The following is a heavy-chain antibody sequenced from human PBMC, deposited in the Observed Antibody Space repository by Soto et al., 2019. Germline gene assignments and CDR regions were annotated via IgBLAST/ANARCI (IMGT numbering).Heavy chain of an antibody. D-gene: IGHD5-18*01. J-gene: IGHJ4*01. CDR3: AKDSRGYSYIFDY. Sequence: GGSLRLSCAASGFTFSSYSMNWVRQAPGKGLEWVSYISSSSSTIYYADSVKGRFTISRDNSKNTLYLQMNSLRADDTAVYYCAKDSRGYSYIFDYWGQGTLVTVSS. CDR2: ISSSSSTI. CDR1: GFTFSSYS. V-gene: IGHV3-48*01.